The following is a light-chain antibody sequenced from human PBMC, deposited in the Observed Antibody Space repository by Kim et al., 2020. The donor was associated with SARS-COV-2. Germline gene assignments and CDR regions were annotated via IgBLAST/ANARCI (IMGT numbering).Light chain of an antibody. Sequence: PGERATLSCRASQSISKYLAWYQQRPGQAPRLLIYEASNRATGVPDRFSGSGSGTDFTLTISSLEPEDFAVYFCQQRTHWPPLTFGGGTKVDIK. CDR3: QQRTHWPPLT. CDR2: EAS. V-gene: IGKV3-11*01. CDR1: QSISKY. J-gene: IGKJ4*01.